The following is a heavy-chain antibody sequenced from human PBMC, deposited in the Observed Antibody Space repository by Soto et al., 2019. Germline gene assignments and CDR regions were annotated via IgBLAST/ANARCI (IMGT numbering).Heavy chain of an antibody. V-gene: IGHV6-1*01. CDR3: AGTTSHQWYYMDV. Sequence: SQTLSLTCVISGDSVSSNSAAWNWIRPSPSRGLEWLARTCYRSRWYNDYAVSVRSRITVNPDTSKNQFSLQLTSVTPEDTAVYYCAGTTSHQWYYMDVWGKGTTVTVSS. CDR1: GDSVSSNSAA. J-gene: IGHJ6*03. CDR2: TCYRSRWYN. D-gene: IGHD1-7*01.